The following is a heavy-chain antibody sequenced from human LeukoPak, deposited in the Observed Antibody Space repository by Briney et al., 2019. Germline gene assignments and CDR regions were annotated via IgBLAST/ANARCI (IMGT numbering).Heavy chain of an antibody. Sequence: SETLSLTCAVYGGSFSGYYWSWIRQPPGKGLEWIGEINHSGTTNYNPSLKSRVTISVDTSKNQFSLKLSSVTAADTSIYYCARGLAKEAASGWFDPWGQGTLVTVSS. CDR1: GGSFSGYY. J-gene: IGHJ5*02. CDR3: ARGLAKEAASGWFDP. D-gene: IGHD6-13*01. V-gene: IGHV4-34*01. CDR2: INHSGTT.